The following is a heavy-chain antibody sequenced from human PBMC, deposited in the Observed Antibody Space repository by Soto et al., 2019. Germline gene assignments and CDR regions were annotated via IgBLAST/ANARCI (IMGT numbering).Heavy chain of an antibody. Sequence: QVQLVQSGAEVKKPGSSVKVSCKASGGTFSSYTISWVRQAPGQGLEWMGRIIPILGIANYAQKFQGRVTITADKSTSTVYMELSSLTSEDTAVDYCARGEIYCSSTRCQNYYYYYMDVWGKGTTVTVSS. CDR3: ARGEIYCSSTRCQNYYYYYMDV. D-gene: IGHD2-2*01. J-gene: IGHJ6*03. CDR1: GGTFSSYT. V-gene: IGHV1-69*02. CDR2: IIPILGIA.